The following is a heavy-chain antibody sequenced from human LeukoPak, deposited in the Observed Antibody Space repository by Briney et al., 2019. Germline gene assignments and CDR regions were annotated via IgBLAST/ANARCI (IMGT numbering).Heavy chain of an antibody. Sequence: GGSLRLSCAASGFTFSDYYMSRIRQAPGKGLEWVSYISSSGSTIYYADSVKGRFTISRDNAKNSLYLQMNSLRAEDTAVYYCAREDYDSSGYYSYWGQGTLVTVSS. D-gene: IGHD3-22*01. J-gene: IGHJ4*02. CDR2: ISSSGSTI. CDR1: GFTFSDYY. CDR3: AREDYDSSGYYSY. V-gene: IGHV3-11*04.